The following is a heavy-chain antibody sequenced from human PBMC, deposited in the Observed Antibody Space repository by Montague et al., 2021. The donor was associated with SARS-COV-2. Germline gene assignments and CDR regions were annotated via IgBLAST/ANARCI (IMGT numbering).Heavy chain of an antibody. J-gene: IGHJ6*02. CDR1: VFTFSSYG. CDR2: LSSDGSNH. V-gene: IGHV3-30*18. Sequence: SLRLSGAASVFTFSSYGIHLVRQAPGKVLEWVAVLSSDGSNHHSSYSFXGLFTISRYNSQNTLYLQMHSLRAEDTAVYYCAKDQGDCSSSRCFRVWTYYYYGMDVWGQGTTVTVAS. D-gene: IGHD2-2*01. CDR3: AKDQGDCSSSRCFRVWTYYYYGMDV.